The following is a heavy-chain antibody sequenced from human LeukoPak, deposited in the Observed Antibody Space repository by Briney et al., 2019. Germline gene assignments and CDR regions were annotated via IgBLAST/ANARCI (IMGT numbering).Heavy chain of an antibody. D-gene: IGHD1-26*01. J-gene: IGHJ4*02. CDR1: GFTARSNS. Sequence: PGGSLRLSGAALGFTARSNSMSWFRKPPGKGRKWVSVIYSGGSTYYADSVKGRFTISRDNSKNTLYLQMNSLRAEDTAVYYCARDRVGATDYFDYWGQGTLVTVSS. V-gene: IGHV3-53*01. CDR3: ARDRVGATDYFDY. CDR2: IYSGGST.